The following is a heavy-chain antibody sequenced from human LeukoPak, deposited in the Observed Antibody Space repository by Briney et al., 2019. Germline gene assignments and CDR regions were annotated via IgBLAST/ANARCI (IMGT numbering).Heavy chain of an antibody. V-gene: IGHV3-74*01. D-gene: IGHD3-10*01. CDR2: INNDGTIT. CDR3: ARGSALGAYFDY. J-gene: IGHJ4*02. CDR1: GFTLSNHW. Sequence: GGSLRLSCAASGFTLSNHWMHWVRQAPGKGLVWVSRINNDGTITTYADSVKGRFTISRDNAKNTLYLQMNSLRAEDTAVYYCARGSALGAYFDYWGQGTLVAVSS.